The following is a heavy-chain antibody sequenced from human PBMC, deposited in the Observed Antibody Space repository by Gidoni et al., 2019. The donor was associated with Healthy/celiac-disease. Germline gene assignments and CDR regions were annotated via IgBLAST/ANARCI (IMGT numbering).Heavy chain of an antibody. Sequence: QLQLQESGPGLVKPSETLSLTCTVSGGSIISSSYYWGWIRQPPGKGLEWSGSIYYSGSTYYNSSLKSRVTISVDMSKNQFSLKLSSVTAADTAVYYCARQRGVVVVVPATIVSWGQGTLVTVSS. D-gene: IGHD2-2*01. CDR3: ARQRGVVVVVPATIVS. CDR2: IYYSGST. V-gene: IGHV4-39*01. J-gene: IGHJ4*02. CDR1: GGSIISSSYY.